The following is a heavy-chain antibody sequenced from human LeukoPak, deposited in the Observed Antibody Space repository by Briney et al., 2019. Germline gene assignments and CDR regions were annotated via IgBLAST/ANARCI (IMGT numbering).Heavy chain of an antibody. D-gene: IGHD1-1*01. V-gene: IGHV3-73*01. CDR3: TRSWNEFDY. CDR1: GFSFSDSA. Sequence: GGSLRLSCAASGFSFSDSAMHWVRQTSGKGLEWVGQSRSKSNNYATIYDASVKGRFTISRDDSKNTAYLQMNSLKTEDTAVYYCTRSWNEFDYWGQGTLVTVSS. J-gene: IGHJ4*02. CDR2: SRSKSNNYAT.